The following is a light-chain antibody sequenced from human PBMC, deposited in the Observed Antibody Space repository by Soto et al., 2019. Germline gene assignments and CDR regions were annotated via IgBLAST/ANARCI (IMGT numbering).Light chain of an antibody. Sequence: QSALTQPASVSGSPGQSITISCTGTSSDVGGYNYVSWYQQHLGKAPKLMIYEVSNRPSGVSNRFSGSKSGNTASLTISGLRAEDEAHYYCSSYTSSSTLVVFGGGTKLTVL. CDR2: EVS. V-gene: IGLV2-14*01. CDR3: SSYTSSSTLVV. J-gene: IGLJ2*01. CDR1: SSDVGGYNY.